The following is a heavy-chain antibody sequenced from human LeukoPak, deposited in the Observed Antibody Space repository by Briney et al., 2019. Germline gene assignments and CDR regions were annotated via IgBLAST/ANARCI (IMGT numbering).Heavy chain of an antibody. CDR3: TTGITMVRGVIHLIDY. V-gene: IGHV3-15*01. D-gene: IGHD3-10*01. J-gene: IGHJ4*02. CDR1: GFTFSNAW. Sequence: GGSLRLSCASSGFTFSNAWMSWVREAPGKGLEWVGRIKSKTDGGTTDYAAPVKGRFTISRDDSKNTLYLQMNSLKTEDTAVYYCTTGITMVRGVIHLIDYWGQGTLVTISS. CDR2: IKSKTDGGTT.